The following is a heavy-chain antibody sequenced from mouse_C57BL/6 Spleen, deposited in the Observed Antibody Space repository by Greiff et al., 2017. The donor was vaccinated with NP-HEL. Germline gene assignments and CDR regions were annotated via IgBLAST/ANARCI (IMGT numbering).Heavy chain of an antibody. CDR3: ARGASIVTNYYAMDY. CDR2: INPSSGYT. CDR1: GYTFTSYT. V-gene: IGHV1-4*01. J-gene: IGHJ4*01. D-gene: IGHD2-5*01. Sequence: QVQLQQSGAELARPGASVKMSCKASGYTFTSYTMHWVKQRPGQGLEWIGYINPSSGYTKYKQKFKDKATLTADKSSSTAYMQLSSLTSEDSAVYYCARGASIVTNYYAMDYWGQGTSVTVSS.